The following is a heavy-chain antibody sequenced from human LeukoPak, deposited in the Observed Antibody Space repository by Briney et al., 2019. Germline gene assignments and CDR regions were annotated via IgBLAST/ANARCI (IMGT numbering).Heavy chain of an antibody. Sequence: SETLSLTCTVSGGSISTYYWSWIRQPPGKGLEWIGYIYYSGSTNYNPSLKSRVTISVDTPKNQFSLKLTSVTAADTAVYYCARASGYSSGWFETPFVYWGQGTLVTVSS. CDR3: ARASGYSSGWFETPFVY. V-gene: IGHV4-59*01. J-gene: IGHJ4*02. D-gene: IGHD6-19*01. CDR2: IYYSGST. CDR1: GGSISTYY.